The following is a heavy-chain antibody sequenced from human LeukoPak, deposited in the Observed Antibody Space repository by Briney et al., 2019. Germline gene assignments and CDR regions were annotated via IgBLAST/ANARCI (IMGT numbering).Heavy chain of an antibody. Sequence: GGSLRLSCEASGFPFSSYAMTWVRQAPGKGLEWVSYISGSGRTMSYADSVKGRFTISRDNAKNSLYLQMNSLRVEDTAVYHCARGGLYGYDVFDYWGQGTLVTVSS. CDR2: ISGSGRTM. J-gene: IGHJ4*02. CDR3: ARGGLYGYDVFDY. D-gene: IGHD5-12*01. V-gene: IGHV3-48*03. CDR1: GFPFSSYA.